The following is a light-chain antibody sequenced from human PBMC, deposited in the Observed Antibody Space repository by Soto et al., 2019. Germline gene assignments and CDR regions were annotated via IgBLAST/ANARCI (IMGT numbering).Light chain of an antibody. CDR1: QCVSSN. J-gene: IGKJ1*01. CDR3: RHYDKWPRE. V-gene: IGKV3-15*01. Sequence: SCRSSQCVSSNLAWYQQKPGQAPRLRIYGASTRATGIPARFSGSGSGRESTLACSFLQSEDPAVYSCRHYDKWPREFAEGTKVDIK. CDR2: GAS.